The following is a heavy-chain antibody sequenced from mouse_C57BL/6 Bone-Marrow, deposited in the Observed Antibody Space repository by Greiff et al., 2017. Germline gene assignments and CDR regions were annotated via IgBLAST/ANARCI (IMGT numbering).Heavy chain of an antibody. CDR1: GFSFNTYA. V-gene: IGHV10-1*01. CDR2: LSSKSNNYAT. J-gene: IGHJ3*01. CDR3: VRDPAWFAY. Sequence: EVKLMESGGGLVQPKGSLKLSCAASGFSFNTYAMNWVRQAPGKGLEWVARLSSKSNNYATYYADSVKDRFTISRDDSESMLYLQMNNVKTEDTAMYYCVRDPAWFAYWGQGTLVTVSA.